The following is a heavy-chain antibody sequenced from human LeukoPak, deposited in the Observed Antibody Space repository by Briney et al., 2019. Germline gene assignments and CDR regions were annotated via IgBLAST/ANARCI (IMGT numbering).Heavy chain of an antibody. D-gene: IGHD3-16*01. CDR2: FDPEDGET. Sequence: ASVKVSCKASGYTFTGYYMHWVRQAPGQGLEWMGGFDPEDGETIYAQKFQGRVTMTEDTSTDTAYMELSSLRSEDTAVYYCATYDSSVWGSPIGEDAFDIWGQGTMVTVSS. CDR1: GYTFTGYY. J-gene: IGHJ3*02. CDR3: ATYDSSVWGSPIGEDAFDI. V-gene: IGHV1-24*01.